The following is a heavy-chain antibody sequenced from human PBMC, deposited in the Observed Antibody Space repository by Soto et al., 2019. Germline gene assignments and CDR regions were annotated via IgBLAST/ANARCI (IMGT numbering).Heavy chain of an antibody. D-gene: IGHD5-18*01. CDR3: ARGGAYIYGPQYD. CDR1: GFSFSGYW. V-gene: IGHV3-74*01. Sequence: EVQLVESGGGLVQPGGSLRLSCATSGFSFSGYWIHWVRQAPGKGLVWVSHINGDGSCTNYADSVKGRFTISRDYAKNTLYLQMNSLRVEDTAVYYCARGGAYIYGPQYDWGQGTLVTVSS. CDR2: INGDGSCT. J-gene: IGHJ4*02.